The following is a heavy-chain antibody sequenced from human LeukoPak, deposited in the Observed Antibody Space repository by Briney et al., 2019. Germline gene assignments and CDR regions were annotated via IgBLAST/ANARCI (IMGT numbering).Heavy chain of an antibody. CDR2: IYYSGST. D-gene: IGHD3-10*01. CDR3: AKSDYYGASDY. Sequence: PGGSLRLSCAASGFTFSSYWMSWVRQSPGKGLEWIGYIYYSGSTSYNPSLKSRVTISVDTFRNQFSLKLTSVTAADTAIYYCAKSDYYGASDYWGQGTLVTVSS. J-gene: IGHJ4*02. V-gene: IGHV4-59*01. CDR1: GFTFSSYW.